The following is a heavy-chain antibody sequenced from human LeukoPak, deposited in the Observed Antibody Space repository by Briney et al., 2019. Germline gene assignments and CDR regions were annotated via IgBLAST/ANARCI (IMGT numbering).Heavy chain of an antibody. Sequence: ASVKVSCKASGGTFSNYAVSWVRQAPGQGLEWMGGIIPVFEKPNYARKFQDRVTITADESTATAYMELSSLTSEDTAIYFCARLGHCGETDCYSDFYYMDVWGKGTTVIVSS. CDR2: IIPVFEKP. V-gene: IGHV1-69*13. CDR1: GGTFSNYA. CDR3: ARLGHCGETDCYSDFYYMDV. D-gene: IGHD2-21*01. J-gene: IGHJ6*03.